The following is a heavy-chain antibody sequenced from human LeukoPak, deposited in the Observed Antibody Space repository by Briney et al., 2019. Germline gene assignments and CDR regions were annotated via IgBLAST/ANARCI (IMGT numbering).Heavy chain of an antibody. CDR2: ISAYNGNT. CDR3: AREGWFDLLDAFDI. CDR1: GYTFTGYY. J-gene: IGHJ3*02. D-gene: IGHD3-10*01. V-gene: IGHV1-18*04. Sequence: ASAKVSCKASGYTFTGYYMHWVRQAPGQGLEWMGWISAYNGNTNYAQKLQGRVTMTTDTSTSTAYMELRSLRSDDTAVFYCAREGWFDLLDAFDIWGQGTMVTVSS.